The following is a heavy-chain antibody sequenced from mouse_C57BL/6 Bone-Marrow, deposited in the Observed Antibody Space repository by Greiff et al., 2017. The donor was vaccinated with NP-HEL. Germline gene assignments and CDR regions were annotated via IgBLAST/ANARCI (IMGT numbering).Heavy chain of an antibody. CDR1: GYTFTSYW. Sequence: QVQLKESGTELVKPGASVKLSCKASGYTFTSYWMHWVKQRPGQGLEWIGNINPSNGGTNYNEKFKSKATLTVDKSSSTAYMQLSSLTSEDSAVYDCARTYYDYDGYAMDYWGQGTSVTGSS. V-gene: IGHV1-53*01. CDR3: ARTYYDYDGYAMDY. D-gene: IGHD2-4*01. CDR2: INPSNGGT. J-gene: IGHJ4*01.